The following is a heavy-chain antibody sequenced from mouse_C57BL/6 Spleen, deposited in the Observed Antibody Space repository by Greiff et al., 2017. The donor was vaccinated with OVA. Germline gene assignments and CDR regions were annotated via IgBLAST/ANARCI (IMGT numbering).Heavy chain of an antibody. Sequence: EVKLVESGPGLVKPSQSLSLTCSVTGYSITSGYYWNWIRQFPGNKLEWMGYISYDGSNNYNPSLKNRISITRDTSKNQFFLKLNSVTTEDTATYYCARDDCFDYWGQGTTLTVSS. V-gene: IGHV3-6*01. D-gene: IGHD2-13*01. CDR3: ARDDCFDY. CDR2: ISYDGSN. CDR1: GYSITSGYY. J-gene: IGHJ2*01.